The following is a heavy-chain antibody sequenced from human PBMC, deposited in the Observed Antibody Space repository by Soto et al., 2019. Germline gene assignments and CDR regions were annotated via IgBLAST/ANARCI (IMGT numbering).Heavy chain of an antibody. CDR2: IYSGGST. V-gene: IGHV3-53*01. CDR1: GFTVSSNY. Sequence: AGSLRLSCAASGFTVSSNYMSWVRQAPGKGLEWVSVIYSGGSTYYADSVKGRFTISRDNSKSTLYLQMNSLRAEDTALYYCAKGRSYYYYSGVDVWGQGTTVTVSS. CDR3: AKGRSYYYYSGVDV. J-gene: IGHJ6*02.